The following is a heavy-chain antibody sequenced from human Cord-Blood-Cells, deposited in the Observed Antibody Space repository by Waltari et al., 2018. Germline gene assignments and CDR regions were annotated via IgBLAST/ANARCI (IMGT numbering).Heavy chain of an antibody. CDR1: GFTFSSYG. Sequence: QVQLVESGGGVVQPGRSLRLSCAASGFTFSSYGMHWVRQAPGKGLEWVAVISDDGSNKYYADSVKGRFTISRDNSKNTLYLQMNSLRAEDTAVYYCAKDSPSIVGAIGAFDIWGQGTMVTVSS. D-gene: IGHD1-26*01. CDR2: ISDDGSNK. V-gene: IGHV3-30*18. J-gene: IGHJ3*02. CDR3: AKDSPSIVGAIGAFDI.